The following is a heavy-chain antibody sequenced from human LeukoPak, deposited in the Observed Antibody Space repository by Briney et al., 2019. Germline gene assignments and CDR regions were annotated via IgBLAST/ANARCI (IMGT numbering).Heavy chain of an antibody. CDR3: ARELSRDFWSGYWGSCSGY. J-gene: IGHJ4*02. D-gene: IGHD3-3*01. V-gene: IGHV3-11*04. CDR2: ISSSGSTI. Sequence: GGSLRLSCAASGFTFSDYYMSWIRQAPGKGLEWVSYISSSGSTIYYADSVKGRFTISRDNAKNSLYLQMNSLRAEDTAVYYCARELSRDFWSGYWGSCSGYWGQGTLVTVSS. CDR1: GFTFSDYY.